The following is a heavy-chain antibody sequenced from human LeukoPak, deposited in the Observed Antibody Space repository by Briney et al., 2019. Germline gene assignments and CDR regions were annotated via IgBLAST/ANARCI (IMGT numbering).Heavy chain of an antibody. J-gene: IGHJ4*02. CDR1: GFTVSSNY. V-gene: IGHV3-53*01. Sequence: GGSLRLSCAASGFTVSSNYMSWVRQAPGKGLQWASVIYSGGSTYYADSVKGRFTISRDNSKNTLYLQMNSLRAEDTAVYYCARALYTNIWYVSEYWGQGTLVTVSS. D-gene: IGHD6-13*01. CDR3: ARALYTNIWYVSEY. CDR2: IYSGGST.